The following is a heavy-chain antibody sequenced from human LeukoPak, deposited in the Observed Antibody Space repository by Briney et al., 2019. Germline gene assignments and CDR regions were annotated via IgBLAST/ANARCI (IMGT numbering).Heavy chain of an antibody. CDR1: GFTFSSYS. J-gene: IGHJ1*01. CDR2: ISSSSSYI. D-gene: IGHD3-22*01. CDR3: AKDLYVNYYDSSGYYYPLVFQH. V-gene: IGHV3-21*04. Sequence: GGSLRLSCAASGFTFSSYSMNWVRQAPGKGLEWVSSISSSSSYIYYADSVKGRFTISRDNSKNTLYLQMNSLRAEDTAVYYCAKDLYVNYYDSSGYYYPLVFQHWGQGTLVTVSS.